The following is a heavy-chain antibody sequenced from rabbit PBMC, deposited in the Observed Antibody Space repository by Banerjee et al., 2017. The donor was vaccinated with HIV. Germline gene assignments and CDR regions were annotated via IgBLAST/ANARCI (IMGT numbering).Heavy chain of an antibody. V-gene: IGHV1S45*01. D-gene: IGHD2-1*01. Sequence: EESGGDLVKPGGTLTLTCTVSGFSFSSSYWICWVRQAPGKGLEWIACIYAGSGGSTYYASWAKGRFTISKASSTTVTLQMTSLTAADTATYFCARSYDDYGDYYNLWGPGTLVT. CDR1: GFSFSSSYW. CDR3: ARSYDDYGDYYNL. J-gene: IGHJ4*01. CDR2: IYAGSGGST.